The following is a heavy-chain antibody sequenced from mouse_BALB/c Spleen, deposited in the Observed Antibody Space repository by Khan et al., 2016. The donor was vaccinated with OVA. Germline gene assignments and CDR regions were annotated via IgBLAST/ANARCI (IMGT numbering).Heavy chain of an antibody. J-gene: IGHJ3*01. CDR1: GYTFTSYT. CDR2: INPSSSYP. D-gene: IGHD2-14*01. CDR3: TREGAYYRSDGWFAY. V-gene: IGHV1-4*01. Sequence: QVQLQQSGAELARPGASVKMSCKASGYTFTSYTMHWVKQRPGQGLEWIGYINPSSSYPNYNQKFKDKATLTADKSSSTAYMQLSSLTSEDSAVYYCTREGAYYRSDGWFAYWDQGTLVTVSA.